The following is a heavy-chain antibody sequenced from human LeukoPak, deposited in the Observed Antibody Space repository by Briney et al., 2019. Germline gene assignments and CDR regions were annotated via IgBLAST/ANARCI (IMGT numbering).Heavy chain of an antibody. Sequence: PGGSLRLSCAASGFTVSSYAMSWVRQAPGKGLEWVSAISGSSGSTYYADSVKGRFTISRDNSKNTLYLQMNSLRAEDTAVYYCAKLWRSGYYYFDYWGQGTLVTVSS. V-gene: IGHV3-23*01. D-gene: IGHD3-22*01. J-gene: IGHJ4*02. CDR3: AKLWRSGYYYFDY. CDR2: ISGSSGST. CDR1: GFTVSSYA.